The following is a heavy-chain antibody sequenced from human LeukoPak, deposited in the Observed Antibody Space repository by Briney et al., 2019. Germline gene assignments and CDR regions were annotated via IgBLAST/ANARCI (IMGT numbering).Heavy chain of an antibody. D-gene: IGHD1-26*01. CDR2: ISYSSSHI. CDR3: AREKWELLRSPQNFDY. Sequence: GGSLRLSCAGTGFTFSVHSMNWVRQAPGKGLEWVSTISYSSSHIYYADSVKGRFTISRDNAENSLFLQMSSLRAEDTAVYYCAREKWELLRSPQNFDYWGQGTLVTVSS. J-gene: IGHJ4*02. V-gene: IGHV3-21*01. CDR1: GFTFSVHS.